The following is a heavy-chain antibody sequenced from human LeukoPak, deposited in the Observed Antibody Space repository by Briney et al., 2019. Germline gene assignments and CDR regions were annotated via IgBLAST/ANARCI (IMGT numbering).Heavy chain of an antibody. CDR1: GGSISSGGYS. CDR2: IYHSGST. V-gene: IGHV4-30-2*01. J-gene: IGHJ4*02. D-gene: IGHD1-26*01. CDR3: ARVLVGATSWYAWGYYFDY. Sequence: PSETLSLTCAVSGGSISSGGYSWSWIRQPPGKGLEWIGYIYHSGSTYYNPSLKSRVTISVDRSKNQLSLKLSSVTAADTAVYYCARVLVGATSWYAWGYYFDYWGQGTLVTVSS.